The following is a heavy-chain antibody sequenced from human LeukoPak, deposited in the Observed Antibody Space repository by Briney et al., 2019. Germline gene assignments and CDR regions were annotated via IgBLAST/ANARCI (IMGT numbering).Heavy chain of an antibody. CDR1: GGSVSSGSYY. Sequence: SETLSLTCTVSGGSVSSGSYYWSWVRQPPGKGLEWIGYIYYSGSTNYNPSLKSRVTISVDTSKNQFSLKLSSVTAADTAVYYCARTGLYYYDSSGYGREEYYGMDVWGQGTTVTVSS. J-gene: IGHJ6*02. CDR3: ARTGLYYYDSSGYGREEYYGMDV. V-gene: IGHV4-61*01. D-gene: IGHD3-22*01. CDR2: IYYSGST.